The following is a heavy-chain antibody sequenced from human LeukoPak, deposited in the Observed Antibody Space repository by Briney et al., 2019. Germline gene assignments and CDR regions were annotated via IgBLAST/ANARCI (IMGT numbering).Heavy chain of an antibody. CDR3: AKDAVVTAIEYYFDY. D-gene: IGHD2-21*02. J-gene: IGHJ4*02. CDR1: GFTFTTYS. CDR2: ITSSSASM. V-gene: IGHV3-21*01. Sequence: GGFLRLSCAASGFTFTTYSMNWVRQAPGKGLEWVSSITSSSASMYYADSVKGRFTISRDNAKNSLYLQMNSLRAEDTAVYYCAKDAVVTAIEYYFDYWGQGTLVTVSS.